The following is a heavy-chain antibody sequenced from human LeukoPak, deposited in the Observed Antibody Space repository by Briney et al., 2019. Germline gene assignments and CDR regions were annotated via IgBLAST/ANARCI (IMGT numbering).Heavy chain of an antibody. J-gene: IGHJ6*03. CDR3: ARETSQKGAHYMDV. D-gene: IGHD3-16*01. V-gene: IGHV4-34*01. CDR2: INHSGST. CDR1: GGSFSGYY. Sequence: SETLSLTCAVYGGSFSGYYWSWIRQPPGKGLQWIGEINHSGSTSYSPSVKSRVTISVDTSKNQFSLNLRSVTAADTAVYYCARETSQKGAHYMDVWGKGTTVTISS.